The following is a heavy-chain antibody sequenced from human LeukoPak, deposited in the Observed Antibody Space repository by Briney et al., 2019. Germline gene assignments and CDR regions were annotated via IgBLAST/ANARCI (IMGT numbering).Heavy chain of an antibody. J-gene: IGHJ4*02. CDR2: IYTSGST. Sequence: SQTLSLTCTVSGGSISSGSYYWSWIRQPAGKGLEWIGRIYTSGSTNYNPSLKSRVTISVDTSKNQFSLKLSSVTAADTAVYYCARAVRGVISYWGQGTLVTVSS. D-gene: IGHD3-10*01. V-gene: IGHV4-61*02. CDR3: ARAVRGVISY. CDR1: GGSISSGSYY.